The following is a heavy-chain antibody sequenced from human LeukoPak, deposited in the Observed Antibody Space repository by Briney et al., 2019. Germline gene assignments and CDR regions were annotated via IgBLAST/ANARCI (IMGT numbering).Heavy chain of an antibody. CDR3: ARGPYKYDGSGAFDI. CDR2: IYTSGST. CDR1: GDPISSGDYY. D-gene: IGHD3-22*01. J-gene: IGHJ3*02. V-gene: IGHV4-61*02. Sequence: SETLSLTCTVSGDPISSGDYYWSWIRQPAGKGLEWIGRIYTSGSTNYNPSLKSRVTISVDTSKNQFSLKLTSVTAADTAVYYCARGPYKYDGSGAFDIWGQGTKVTVSS.